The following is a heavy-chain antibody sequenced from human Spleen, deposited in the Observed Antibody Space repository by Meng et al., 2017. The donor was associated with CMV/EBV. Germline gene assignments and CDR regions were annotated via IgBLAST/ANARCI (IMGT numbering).Heavy chain of an antibody. J-gene: IGHJ4*02. Sequence: CTVSGGSISSGGYYWSWIRQRPGKGLEWIGYIYYSGSTYYNPSLKSRVTISVDTSKNQFSLKLSSVTAADTAVYYCARENSSSVGFDYWGQGTLVTVSS. CDR1: GGSISSGGYY. D-gene: IGHD6-6*01. CDR3: ARENSSSVGFDY. V-gene: IGHV4-31*03. CDR2: IYYSGST.